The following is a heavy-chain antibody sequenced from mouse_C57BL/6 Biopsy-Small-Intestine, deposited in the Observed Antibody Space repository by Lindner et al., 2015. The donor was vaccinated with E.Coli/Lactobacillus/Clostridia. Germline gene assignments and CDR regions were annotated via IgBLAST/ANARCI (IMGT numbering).Heavy chain of an antibody. Sequence: VQLQESGAELAKPGASVKMSCKASGYTFTSYWMHWVKQRPGQGLEWIGYINPSSGYTEYNQKFKDKATLTADKSSSTAYMQLSSLTSEDSAVYYCARGFLLSFYVMDYWGSRNLSHRLL. CDR1: GYTFTSYW. J-gene: IGHJ4*01. CDR2: INPSSGYT. D-gene: IGHD2-1*01. V-gene: IGHV1-7*01. CDR3: ARGFLLSFYVMDY.